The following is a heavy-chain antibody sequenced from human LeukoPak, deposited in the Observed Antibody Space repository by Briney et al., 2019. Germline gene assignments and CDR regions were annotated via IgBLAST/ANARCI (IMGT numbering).Heavy chain of an antibody. Sequence: GGSLRLSCAASGFTFSSYGMHWVRQAPGKGLEWVAFIRYDGSNKYYADSVKGRFTISRDNSKNTLYLQMNSLRAEDTAVYYCAKDAERYCSGGSCSSDFDYWGQGTLVTVSS. CDR1: GFTFSSYG. J-gene: IGHJ4*02. D-gene: IGHD2-15*01. CDR3: AKDAERYCSGGSCSSDFDY. V-gene: IGHV3-30*02. CDR2: IRYDGSNK.